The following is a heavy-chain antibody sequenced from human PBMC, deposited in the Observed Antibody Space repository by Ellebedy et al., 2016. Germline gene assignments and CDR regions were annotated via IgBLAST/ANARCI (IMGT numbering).Heavy chain of an antibody. V-gene: IGHV3-9*01. CDR3: AKDLERGLEWSQSAFDY. CDR2: ITCNSDRV. D-gene: IGHD3-3*01. Sequence: GGSLRLSXAASGFTFDDYAMHWVRQVPGKGLEWVSGITCNSDRVAYADSVKGRFTISRDNAKKSLYLQMNSLRPADTALYYCAKDLERGLEWSQSAFDYWGQGTLVTVSS. CDR1: GFTFDDYA. J-gene: IGHJ4*02.